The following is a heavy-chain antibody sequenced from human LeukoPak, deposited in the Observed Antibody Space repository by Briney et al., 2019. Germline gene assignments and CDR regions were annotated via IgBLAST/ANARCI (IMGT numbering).Heavy chain of an antibody. V-gene: IGHV4-59*08. CDR2: IYYSGST. CDR3: ARLSCSSTTCFFDY. J-gene: IGHJ4*02. D-gene: IGHD2-2*01. Sequence: SETLSLTCTVSGGSISTYYWSWIRQPPGKGLEWIGYIYYSGSTNYNPSLKSRVIISVDTSRNHFSLKLSSVTAADTAVYYCARLSCSSTTCFFDYWGQRTLVTVSS. CDR1: GGSISTYY.